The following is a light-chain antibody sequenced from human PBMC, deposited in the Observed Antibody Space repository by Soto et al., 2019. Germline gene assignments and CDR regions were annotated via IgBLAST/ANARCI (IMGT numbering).Light chain of an antibody. Sequence: QAMVTQPTSASGTPGQRVTISCSGSSSNIGSNTVNWYQQLPGTAPKLLIYSNNQRPSGVPDRFSGSKSGTSASLAISGLQSEDEADYYCAAWDDSLNAVVFGGGTKLTVL. J-gene: IGLJ2*01. V-gene: IGLV1-44*01. CDR2: SNN. CDR1: SSNIGSNT. CDR3: AAWDDSLNAVV.